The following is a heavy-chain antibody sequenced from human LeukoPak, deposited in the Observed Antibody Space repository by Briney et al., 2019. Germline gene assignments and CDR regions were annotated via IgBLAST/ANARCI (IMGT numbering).Heavy chain of an antibody. D-gene: IGHD3-10*01. CDR2: ISYDGKEK. V-gene: IGHV3-30*04. CDR3: ARSYYYGSGSYYEDWFDP. Sequence: GGSLRLSCVASGFTFSSDAMHWVRQAPGKGLEWVAVISYDGKEKYHADSVKGRFTISRDNSKNTLYLQMNSLRVEDTAVYYCARSYYYGSGSYYEDWFDPWGQGTLVTVSS. J-gene: IGHJ5*02. CDR1: GFTFSSDA.